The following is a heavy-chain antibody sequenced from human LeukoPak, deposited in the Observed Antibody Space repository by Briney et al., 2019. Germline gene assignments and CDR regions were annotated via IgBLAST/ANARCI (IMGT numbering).Heavy chain of an antibody. CDR2: IYYSGST. J-gene: IGHJ4*02. V-gene: IGHV4-39*01. Sequence: PSETLSLTCTVSGVSMSSSSYFWAWIRQSPGKGLEWIVSIYYSGSTHYNPSLESRVTISVATSKNQFSLKLNSVTAADTAVYYCARLGTVVTAIIGGYFDCWGQGTLVTVSS. CDR1: GVSMSSSSYF. CDR3: ARLGTVVTAIIGGYFDC. D-gene: IGHD2-21*02.